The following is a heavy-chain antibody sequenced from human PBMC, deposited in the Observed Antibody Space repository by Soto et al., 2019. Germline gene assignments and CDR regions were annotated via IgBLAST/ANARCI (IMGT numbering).Heavy chain of an antibody. CDR2: IIPIFGTA. CDR3: ARVWRSSSFDAFDI. J-gene: IGHJ3*02. D-gene: IGHD6-6*01. Sequence: SVKVSCKASGGTFSSYAISWARQAPGQGLEWMGGIIPIFGTANYAQKFQGRVTITADESTSTAYMELSSLRSEDTAVYYCARVWRSSSFDAFDIWGQGTMVTVSS. V-gene: IGHV1-69*13. CDR1: GGTFSSYA.